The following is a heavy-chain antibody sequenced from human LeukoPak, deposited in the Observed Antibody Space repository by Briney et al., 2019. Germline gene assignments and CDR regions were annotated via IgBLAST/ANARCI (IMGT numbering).Heavy chain of an antibody. V-gene: IGHV4-39*01. Sequence: SETLSLTCTVSGGSISSYYRGWIRQPPGKGLEWIGSIYYSGSTYYNPSLKSRVTISVDTSKNQFSLKLSSVTAADTAVYYCARWEAGMVYNWFDPWGQGTLVTVSS. CDR2: IYYSGST. CDR1: GGSISSYY. J-gene: IGHJ5*02. D-gene: IGHD3-3*01. CDR3: ARWEAGMVYNWFDP.